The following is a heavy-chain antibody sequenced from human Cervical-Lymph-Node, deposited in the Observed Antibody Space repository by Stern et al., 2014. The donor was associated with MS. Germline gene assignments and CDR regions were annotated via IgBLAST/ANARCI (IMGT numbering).Heavy chain of an antibody. D-gene: IGHD3-16*01. CDR3: AKEGGDYFDY. J-gene: IGHJ4*02. CDR1: GFTFSSYG. Sequence: VQSGRSLRLSCAASGFTFSSYGMHWVRQAPGKGLEWVAVISYDGSNKYYADSVKGRFTISRDNSKNTLYLQMNSLRAEDTAVYYCAKEGGDYFDYWGQGTLVTVSS. CDR2: ISYDGSNK. V-gene: IGHV3-30*18.